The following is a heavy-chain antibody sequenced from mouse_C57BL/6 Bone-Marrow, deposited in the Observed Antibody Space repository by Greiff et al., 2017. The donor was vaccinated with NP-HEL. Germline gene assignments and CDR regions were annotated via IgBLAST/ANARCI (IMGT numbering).Heavy chain of an antibody. D-gene: IGHD1-1*01. J-gene: IGHJ4*01. V-gene: IGHV5-6*01. Sequence: EVQGVESGGDLVKPGGSLKLSCAASGFTFSSYGMSWVRQTPDKRLEWVATISSGGSYTYYPDSVKGRFTISRDNAKNTLYLQMSSLKSEDTAMYYCARHSLHDYGSSGYAMDYWGQGTSVTVSS. CDR3: ARHSLHDYGSSGYAMDY. CDR1: GFTFSSYG. CDR2: ISSGGSYT.